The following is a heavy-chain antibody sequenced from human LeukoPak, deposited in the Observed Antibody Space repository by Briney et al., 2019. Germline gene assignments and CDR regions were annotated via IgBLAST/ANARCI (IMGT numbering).Heavy chain of an antibody. CDR1: GYTFTNYG. Sequence: ASVKVSCKASGYTFTNYGITWVRQAPGQGLEWMGWISASNGDTHYSEEFQDRITVTTDTSTSTAYMELRSLVSDDTAVYYCARESYVERDDFWGQGTLITVSS. V-gene: IGHV1-18*01. J-gene: IGHJ4*02. CDR2: ISASNGDT. CDR3: ARESYVERDDF. D-gene: IGHD3-10*02.